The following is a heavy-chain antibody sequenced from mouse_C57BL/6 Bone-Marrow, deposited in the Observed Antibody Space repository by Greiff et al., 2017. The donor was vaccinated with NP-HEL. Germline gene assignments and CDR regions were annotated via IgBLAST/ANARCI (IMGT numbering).Heavy chain of an antibody. D-gene: IGHD6-1*01. CDR1: GFNIKDDY. Sequence: VQLQQSGAELVRPGASVKLSCTASGFNIKDDYMHWVKQRPEQGLEWIGRIDPENGDTEYASKFQGKAIISADKASNTAYLQLSSLTSEDTAVYCFTTVGPSPYAMDYWGQGTSVTVSS. CDR2: IDPENGDT. V-gene: IGHV14-4*01. J-gene: IGHJ4*01. CDR3: TTVGPSPYAMDY.